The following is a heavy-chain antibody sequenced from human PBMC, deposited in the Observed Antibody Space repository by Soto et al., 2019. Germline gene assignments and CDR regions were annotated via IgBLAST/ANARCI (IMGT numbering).Heavy chain of an antibody. CDR2: IYYSGST. D-gene: IGHD3-10*01. V-gene: IGHV4-59*01. CDR3: ARGVRYFDY. CDR1: GGSISSYF. Sequence: SQTLSLTCTVSGGSISSYFWSWIRQPPGKGLGWIGYIYYSGSTNYNPSLKSRVTISVDTSKNQFSLKLSSVTAADTAVYYCARGVRYFDYWGQGTLVTVSS. J-gene: IGHJ4*02.